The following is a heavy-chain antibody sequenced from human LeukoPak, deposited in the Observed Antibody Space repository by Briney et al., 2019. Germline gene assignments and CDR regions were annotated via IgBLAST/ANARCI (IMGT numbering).Heavy chain of an antibody. J-gene: IGHJ5*02. V-gene: IGHV4-38-2*01. Sequence: PSETLSLTCAVSGYSISSGYYWGWIRQPPGKGLEWIGSIYHSGSTYYNPSLKSRVTISVDTSKNQFPLKLSSVTAADTAVYYCARHPARYCSSTSCYNNWFDPWGQGTLVTVSS. D-gene: IGHD2-2*02. CDR2: IYHSGST. CDR1: GYSISSGYY. CDR3: ARHPARYCSSTSCYNNWFDP.